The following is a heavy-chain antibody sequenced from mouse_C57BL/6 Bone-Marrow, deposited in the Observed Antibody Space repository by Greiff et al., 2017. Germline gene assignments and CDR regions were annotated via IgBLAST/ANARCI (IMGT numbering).Heavy chain of an antibody. D-gene: IGHD1-1*01. Sequence: EVQGVESGGGLVQPGGSLKLSCAASGFTFSSYGVSWVRQTPDKRLELVATINSNGGSTYYPDSVKGRFTISRDNAKNTLYLQMSSLKSEDTAMYYCARDHYGSSCGGQGTTLTVSS. CDR1: GFTFSSYG. CDR3: ARDHYGSSC. V-gene: IGHV5-6-3*01. CDR2: INSNGGST. J-gene: IGHJ2*01.